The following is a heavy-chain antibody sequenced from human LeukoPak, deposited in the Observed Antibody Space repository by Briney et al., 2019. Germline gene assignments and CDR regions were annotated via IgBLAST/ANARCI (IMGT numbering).Heavy chain of an antibody. Sequence: GGSLRLSCAASGFTFSRYWMHWVRQAPGKGLVWVSRMNSDGSSTNYADSVKGRFTISRDNSKNTVYLQMNSLRAEDTAVYYCARGETSSYDYWGQGTLVTVSS. D-gene: IGHD2-2*01. CDR3: ARGETSSYDY. V-gene: IGHV3-74*01. CDR1: GFTFSRYW. CDR2: MNSDGSST. J-gene: IGHJ4*02.